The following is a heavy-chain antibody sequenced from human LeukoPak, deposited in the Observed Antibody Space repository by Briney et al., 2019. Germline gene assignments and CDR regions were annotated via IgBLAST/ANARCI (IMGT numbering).Heavy chain of an antibody. CDR1: DDSITMYY. CDR2: VDHTGST. V-gene: IGHV4-59*01. Sequence: SETLSLTCTVSDDSITMYYWTWIRQPPGKGLEWIGYVDHTGSTNFNPSLNGRVSISRDTSKNLFSLRLRSVTAADTAVYFCARGRVSSSTWYSAYYYYFYMDVWGKGTTVTVSS. D-gene: IGHD1-1*01. CDR3: ARGRVSSSTWYSAYYYYFYMDV. J-gene: IGHJ6*03.